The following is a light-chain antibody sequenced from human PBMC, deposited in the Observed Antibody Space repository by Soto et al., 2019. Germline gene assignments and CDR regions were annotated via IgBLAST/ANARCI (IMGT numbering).Light chain of an antibody. CDR3: QRYNAWPIT. CDR1: QSVSSN. Sequence: EIVMTQSPATLSVSPGDRATLSCRAGQSVSSNLAWTQQKPGQAPRLLIYGASTRATGIPARFSGSGSGTEFTLTISSLQSEDFAVYYCQRYNAWPITFGQGTRLDMK. CDR2: GAS. V-gene: IGKV3-15*01. J-gene: IGKJ5*01.